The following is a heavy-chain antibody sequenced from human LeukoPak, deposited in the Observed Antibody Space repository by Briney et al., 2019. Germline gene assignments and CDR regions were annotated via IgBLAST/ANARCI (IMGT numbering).Heavy chain of an antibody. J-gene: IGHJ3*02. CDR2: INHSGST. V-gene: IGHV4-34*01. D-gene: IGHD3-3*01. CDR3: GYYDLSLKAFDI. Sequence: MTSETLSLTCAVYGGSFSGCYWSWIRQPPGKGLEWIGEINHSGSTNYNPSLKSRVTISVDTSKNQFSLKLSSVTAADTAVYYCGYYDLSLKAFDIWGQGTMVTVSS. CDR1: GGSFSGCY.